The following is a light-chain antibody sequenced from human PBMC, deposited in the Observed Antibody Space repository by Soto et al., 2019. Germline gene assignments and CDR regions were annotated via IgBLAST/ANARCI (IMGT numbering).Light chain of an antibody. CDR3: CSYAGTSTYV. V-gene: IGLV2-23*01. J-gene: IGLJ1*01. CDR1: SSDFGSYNL. CDR2: EGS. Sequence: QSALTQPASVSGSPGQWITISCTGTSSDFGSYNLVSWYQQHPGKAPKVMIYEGSKRPSGVSNRFSGSKSGSTASLTISGLQAEDEADYYCCSYAGTSTYVFGTGTKVTVL.